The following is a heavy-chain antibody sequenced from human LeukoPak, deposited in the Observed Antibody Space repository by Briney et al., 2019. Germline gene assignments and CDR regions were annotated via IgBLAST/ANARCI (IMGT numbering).Heavy chain of an antibody. CDR1: GFTFSSYE. J-gene: IGHJ4*02. CDR3: AREAVGFRGLDY. D-gene: IGHD1-26*01. Sequence: QAGGSLRLSCAASGFTFSSYEMNWVRQAPGKVLEWVSYISSSGSTIYYADSVKGRFTISRDSARNSLSLQINSLRAEDTAVYYCAREAVGFRGLDYWGQGTLVTVSS. V-gene: IGHV3-48*03. CDR2: ISSSGSTI.